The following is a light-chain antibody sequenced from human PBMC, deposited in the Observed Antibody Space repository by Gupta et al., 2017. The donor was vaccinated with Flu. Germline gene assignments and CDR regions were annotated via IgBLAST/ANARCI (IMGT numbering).Light chain of an antibody. J-gene: IGLJ3*02. CDR1: SGSVSTSYY. V-gene: IGLV8-61*01. Sequence: QTVVTQHPSFSVSPGLTVTLTCGLSSGSVSTSYYPSWYQQTPGPAPLLLCDSTNTRSSGPQELCDANFVGTNAVATSRGHQADDDAYYYCAMYMSRERYVFGGGTKLTVL. CDR3: AMYMSRERYV. CDR2: STN.